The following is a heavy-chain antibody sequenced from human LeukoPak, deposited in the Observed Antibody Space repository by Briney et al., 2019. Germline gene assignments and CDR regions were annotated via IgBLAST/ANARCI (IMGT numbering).Heavy chain of an antibody. Sequence: ASVKVSCKASGGTFSSYAISWVRQAPGQGLEWMGGIIPIFGTANYAQKFQGRVTITADESTSTAYMELSSLRSEDTAVYYCARVVGATSTNWFDPWGQGTLVTVSP. CDR2: IIPIFGTA. V-gene: IGHV1-69*13. CDR3: ARVVGATSTNWFDP. CDR1: GGTFSSYA. D-gene: IGHD1-26*01. J-gene: IGHJ5*02.